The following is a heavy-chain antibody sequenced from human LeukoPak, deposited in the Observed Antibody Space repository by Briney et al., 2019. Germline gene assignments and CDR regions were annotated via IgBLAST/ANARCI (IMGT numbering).Heavy chain of an antibody. Sequence: SETLSLTCGVSGVSIGSGNYLWAWVRQPPGKGPEWIGSMFYSGRTYYNPSLKSRVTISVDTSKNQSSLKVTSVTAADTAVYYCARHPTRRDVYDHLDYWGQGTLVTGSS. CDR2: MFYSGRT. CDR3: ARHPTRRDVYDHLDY. CDR1: GVSIGSGNYL. V-gene: IGHV4-39*01. J-gene: IGHJ4*02. D-gene: IGHD5/OR15-5a*01.